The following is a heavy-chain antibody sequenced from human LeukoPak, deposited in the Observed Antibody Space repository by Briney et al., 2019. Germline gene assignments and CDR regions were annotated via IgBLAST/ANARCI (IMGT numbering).Heavy chain of an antibody. CDR3: ATSFVTRGIISAY. CDR1: GGSFSEYY. V-gene: IGHV4-34*01. Sequence: TSETLSLTCAVYGGSFSEYYWNWIRQSPGVGLEWIGEISHSGGIKYNPSLKSRVTMSPDTSKNQFSLKLRSVTAADTAIYYCATSFVTRGIISAYWGQGTPVTVSS. CDR2: ISHSGGI. J-gene: IGHJ4*02. D-gene: IGHD3-10*01.